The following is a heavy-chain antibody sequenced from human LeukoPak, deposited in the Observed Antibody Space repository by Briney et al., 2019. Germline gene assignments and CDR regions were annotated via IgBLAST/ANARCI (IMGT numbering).Heavy chain of an antibody. Sequence: ASVKVSCKASGYTFTSNYIHWVRQAPGQGLEWMGIINPSGGSTSYAQKFQGRVTMTRDTSTSTVYMELSSLRSEDTAVYYCARDHRTLLWFGELLDWGQGTLVTVSS. CDR2: INPSGGST. V-gene: IGHV1-46*01. J-gene: IGHJ4*02. D-gene: IGHD3-10*01. CDR1: GYTFTSNY. CDR3: ARDHRTLLWFGELLD.